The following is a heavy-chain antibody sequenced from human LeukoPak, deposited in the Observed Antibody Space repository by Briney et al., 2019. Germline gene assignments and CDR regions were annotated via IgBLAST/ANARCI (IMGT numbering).Heavy chain of an antibody. V-gene: IGHV3-30*19. Sequence: GGSLRLSCAASGFTFSSYGMHWVRQAPGKGLEWVAVIWYDGSNKYYADSAKGRFTISRDNSKNTLYLQMNSLRAEDTAVYYCARGATVTYGDYWGQGTLVTVSS. D-gene: IGHD4-17*01. CDR3: ARGATVTYGDY. CDR1: GFTFSSYG. J-gene: IGHJ4*02. CDR2: IWYDGSNK.